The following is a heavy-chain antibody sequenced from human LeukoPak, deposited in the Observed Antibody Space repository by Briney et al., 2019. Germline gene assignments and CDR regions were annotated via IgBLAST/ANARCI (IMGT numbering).Heavy chain of an antibody. J-gene: IGHJ4*02. V-gene: IGHV4-59*05. CDR1: GGSISSYY. Sequence: SETLSLTCTVSGGSISSYYWSWIRQPPGKGLEWIGSIYYSGSTYYNPSLKSRVTISVDTSKNQFSLKLSSVTAADTAVYYCARRNYDSSGYYVDYWGQGTLVTVSS. CDR2: IYYSGST. D-gene: IGHD3-22*01. CDR3: ARRNYDSSGYYVDY.